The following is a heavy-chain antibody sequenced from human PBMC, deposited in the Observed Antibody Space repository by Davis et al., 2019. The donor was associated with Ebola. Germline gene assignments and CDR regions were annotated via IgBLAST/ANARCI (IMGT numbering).Heavy chain of an antibody. Sequence: PGGSLRLSCAASGFTFSSYAMHWVRQAPGKGLEWVAVISYDGSNKYYADSVKGRFTISRDNAKNTLYLQMNSLRAEDTAVYYCARAYCTNGVCSADDAFDIWGQGTMVTASS. V-gene: IGHV3-30-3*01. CDR1: GFTFSSYA. J-gene: IGHJ3*02. CDR2: ISYDGSNK. D-gene: IGHD2-8*01. CDR3: ARAYCTNGVCSADDAFDI.